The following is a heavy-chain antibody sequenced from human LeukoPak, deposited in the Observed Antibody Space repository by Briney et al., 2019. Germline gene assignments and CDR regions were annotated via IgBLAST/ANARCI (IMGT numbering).Heavy chain of an antibody. D-gene: IGHD4-11*01. Sequence: GGSLRLSCAASGFTFSSYAMHWVRQAPGKGLEWVAVISYDGSNKYYADSVKGRFTISRDNSKNTLYLQMNSLRAEDTAVYYCAKSVEYDYMLQGFDYWGQGTLVTVSS. CDR3: AKSVEYDYMLQGFDY. J-gene: IGHJ4*02. CDR1: GFTFSSYA. CDR2: ISYDGSNK. V-gene: IGHV3-30-3*02.